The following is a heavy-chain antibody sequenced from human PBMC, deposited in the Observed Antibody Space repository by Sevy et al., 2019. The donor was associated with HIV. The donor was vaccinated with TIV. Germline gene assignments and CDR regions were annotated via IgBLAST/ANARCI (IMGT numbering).Heavy chain of an antibody. CDR2: IRGKPYGGTT. CDR1: GFNFRTYN. Sequence: GGSLRLSCAASGFNFRTYNMNWVRQAPGKGLEWVAFIRGKPYGGTTEYAASVKGRFTISRDDSKSIAYLQMNSLKTEDTAVYYCTRVEGAADWGMDVWGQGTTVTVSS. J-gene: IGHJ6*02. V-gene: IGHV3-49*04. CDR3: TRVEGAADWGMDV. D-gene: IGHD1-26*01.